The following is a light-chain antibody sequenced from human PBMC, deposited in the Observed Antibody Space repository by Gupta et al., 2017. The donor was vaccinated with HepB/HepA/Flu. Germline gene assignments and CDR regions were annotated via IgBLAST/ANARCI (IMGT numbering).Light chain of an antibody. J-gene: IGKJ4*01. Sequence: EIVLTQSPATLPLSPGERATLSCRASQSVSSYLAWYQQKPGQAPRLLIYDASNRATGIPARFSGSGSGTDFTLTISILEPEDFAGYYCQQRSNWPPLTFGGGTKVEIK. V-gene: IGKV3-11*01. CDR2: DAS. CDR1: QSVSSY. CDR3: QQRSNWPPLT.